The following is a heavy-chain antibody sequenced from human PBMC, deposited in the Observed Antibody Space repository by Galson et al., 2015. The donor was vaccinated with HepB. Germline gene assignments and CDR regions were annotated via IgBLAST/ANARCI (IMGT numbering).Heavy chain of an antibody. CDR3: ARETPSYYYDSSEEGPFDI. D-gene: IGHD3-22*01. CDR1: GGTFSRYA. CDR2: IIPIFGTQ. V-gene: IGHV1-69*13. Sequence: SVKVSCKASGGTFSRYAISWVRQAPGQGLAWMGGIIPIFGTQKYAQKFQGRVTITADESTSTAYMELSSLRSEDTAVYYCARETPSYYYDSSEEGPFDIWGQGTMVIVSS. J-gene: IGHJ3*02.